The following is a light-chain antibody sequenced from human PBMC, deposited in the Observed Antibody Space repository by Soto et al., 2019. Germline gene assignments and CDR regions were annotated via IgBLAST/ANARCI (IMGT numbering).Light chain of an antibody. CDR3: QQHYSTPQT. CDR1: QSILYSPNNNNY. J-gene: IGKJ1*01. Sequence: DIVMTQSPDSLALSLGEXATINCKSSQSILYSPNNNNYLAWYQQKPGQPPKLLIYWASTRESGVPDRFSGSGSGTDFTLTISSLQAEDVAVYYCQQHYSTPQTFGQGTKVDIK. V-gene: IGKV4-1*01. CDR2: WAS.